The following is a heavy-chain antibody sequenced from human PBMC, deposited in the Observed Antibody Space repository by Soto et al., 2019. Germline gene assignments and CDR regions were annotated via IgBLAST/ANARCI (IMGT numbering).Heavy chain of an antibody. D-gene: IGHD5-18*01. V-gene: IGHV3-30-3*01. CDR2: ILHDGSNK. J-gene: IGHJ4*02. Sequence: GGSLRLSCAASGFTFSSYTMHWVRQAPGKGLEWVALILHDGSNKYYADSVKGRFTISRDNSENTLYLQMNSLRGEDTAVYYCARDRGYSYGHNFDYWGQGTLVTVS. CDR3: ARDRGYSYGHNFDY. CDR1: GFTFSSYT.